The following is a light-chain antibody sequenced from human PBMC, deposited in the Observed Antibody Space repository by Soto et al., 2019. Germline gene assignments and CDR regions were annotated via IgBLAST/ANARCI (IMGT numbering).Light chain of an antibody. Sequence: DIVMTQSPDSQAVSLGERATINCKSSQSVLYSSNNKNYLAWYQQKPGQPPKLLIYWASTRESGVPDRFSGSGSGTDFTLTISSLQAEDVAVYYCQQYYNTPSYTFGQGTKLEIK. CDR3: QQYYNTPSYT. CDR2: WAS. CDR1: QSVLYSSNNKNY. V-gene: IGKV4-1*01. J-gene: IGKJ2*01.